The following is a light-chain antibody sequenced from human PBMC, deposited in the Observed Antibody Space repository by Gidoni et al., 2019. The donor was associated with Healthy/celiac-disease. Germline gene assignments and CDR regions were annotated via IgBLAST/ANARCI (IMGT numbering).Light chain of an antibody. V-gene: IGKV3-11*01. J-gene: IGKJ3*01. Sequence: ELLLTQSPATLSLSPGERPTLPCRASQSVSSYLAWYQQKPGQAPRLLIYDAANRATGSPARFSGSGSGTDFTLTISSLEPEDFAVYYCQGRVTFGPXTKVDIK. CDR3: QGRVT. CDR2: DAA. CDR1: QSVSSY.